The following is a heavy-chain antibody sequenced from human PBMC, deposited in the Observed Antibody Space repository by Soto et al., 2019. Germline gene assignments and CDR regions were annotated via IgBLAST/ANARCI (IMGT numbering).Heavy chain of an antibody. Sequence: PSETLSLTCTVSGGSISSGDYYWSWIRQPPGKGLEWIGYIYYSGSTYYNPSLKSRVTISVDTSKNQFSLKLSSVTAADTAVYYCARLTPSSGTTQPNWFDPWGQGTLVTVSS. CDR1: GGSISSGDYY. J-gene: IGHJ5*02. V-gene: IGHV4-30-4*01. D-gene: IGHD1-7*01. CDR2: IYYSGST. CDR3: ARLTPSSGTTQPNWFDP.